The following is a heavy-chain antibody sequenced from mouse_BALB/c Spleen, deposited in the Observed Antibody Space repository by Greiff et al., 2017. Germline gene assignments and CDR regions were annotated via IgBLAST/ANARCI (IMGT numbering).Heavy chain of an antibody. V-gene: IGHV1-9*01. CDR1: GYTFSSYW. CDR3: ARGTYYGNSYWYFDV. CDR2: ILPGSGST. Sequence: QVQLQQSGAELMKPGASVKISCKATGYTFSSYWIEWVKQRPGHGLEWIGEILPGSGSTNYNEKFKGKATFTADTSSNTAYMQLSSLTSEDSAVYYCARGTYYGNSYWYFDVWGAGTTVTVSS. D-gene: IGHD2-10*01. J-gene: IGHJ1*01.